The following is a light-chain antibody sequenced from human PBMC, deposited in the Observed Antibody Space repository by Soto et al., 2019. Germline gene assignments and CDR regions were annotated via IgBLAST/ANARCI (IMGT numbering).Light chain of an antibody. J-gene: IGKJ1*01. CDR1: QSVSSN. V-gene: IGKV3-15*01. Sequence: EIVMTQSPATLSVSPGERATLSCRASQSVSSNLAWYQQRPGQAPRLLIYGASTRATGIPARFSGSGSGTEFTLTISSLQSEDFAVYYCQHHNKWPPLFGQGTMVDIK. CDR2: GAS. CDR3: QHHNKWPPL.